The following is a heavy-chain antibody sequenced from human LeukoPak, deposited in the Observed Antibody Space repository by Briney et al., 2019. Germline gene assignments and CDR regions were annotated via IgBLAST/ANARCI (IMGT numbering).Heavy chain of an antibody. CDR2: ISSSGNTI. Sequence: PGGSLRLSCAASEFTFTSYELNWVRQAPGKGLEWVSYISSSGNTISYADSVKGRFTISRDNSKKTLYLQMSSLRAEDTAVYYCAKDRDSSGWYPRGPDYWGQGTLVTVSS. D-gene: IGHD6-19*01. J-gene: IGHJ4*02. CDR1: EFTFTSYE. V-gene: IGHV3-48*03. CDR3: AKDRDSSGWYPRGPDY.